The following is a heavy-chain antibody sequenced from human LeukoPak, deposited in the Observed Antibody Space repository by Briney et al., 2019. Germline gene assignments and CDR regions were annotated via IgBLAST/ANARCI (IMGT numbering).Heavy chain of an antibody. Sequence: GESLKISCNGSGYSFPNFWIGWVRQMPGKGLEWMGILFPGDSDTRYSPSFQGQVTISADKSISTAYLQWSGLRASDTAMYYCARGMNDFGGNFDYWGQGTLVTVSS. CDR1: GYSFPNFW. J-gene: IGHJ4*02. V-gene: IGHV5-51*01. CDR2: LFPGDSDT. D-gene: IGHD4-23*01. CDR3: ARGMNDFGGNFDY.